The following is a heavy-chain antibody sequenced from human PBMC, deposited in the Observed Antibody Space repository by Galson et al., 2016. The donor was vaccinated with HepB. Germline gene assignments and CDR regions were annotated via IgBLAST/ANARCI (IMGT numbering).Heavy chain of an antibody. CDR1: GFSLSTTGMC. V-gene: IGHV2-70*11. J-gene: IGHJ4*02. CDR2: IDWDDDE. Sequence: PALVKPTQTLTLTCTFSGFSLSTTGMCVSWIRQSPGKALEWLARIDWDDDEYYSTSLRTRVSISKDTSKHQVVLTMTNMDPVDTATYYCARTRVNYYDSIGYPYYFDYWGQGILVIVSS. CDR3: ARTRVNYYDSIGYPYYFDY. D-gene: IGHD3-22*01.